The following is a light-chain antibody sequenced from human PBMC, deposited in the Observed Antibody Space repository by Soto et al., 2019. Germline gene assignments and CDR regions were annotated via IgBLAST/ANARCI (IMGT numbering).Light chain of an antibody. V-gene: IGKV3-20*01. J-gene: IGKJ1*01. Sequence: EIVMTQSPGTLSLSPGERATLSCRASQNINSDYLAWYQQKPGQAPRLLIFGASIRDTGIPDRFSGSGSGTDFTLTISRLEPEDFAVYYCQQYGSSPGTFGQGTKVDI. CDR3: QQYGSSPGT. CDR1: QNINSDY. CDR2: GAS.